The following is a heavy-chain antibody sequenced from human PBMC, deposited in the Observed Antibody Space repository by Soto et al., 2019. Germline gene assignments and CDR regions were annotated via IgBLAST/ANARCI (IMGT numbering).Heavy chain of an antibody. V-gene: IGHV1-18*01. CDR2: LSTYNGNT. CDR3: ARDRPTSSIRARDYYYAMDV. Sequence: QVQLVQSGAEVKKPGASVKVSCKASGYSFITYGISWVRQAPGQGLGWMGWLSTYNGNTNYAQKLQGRITMTTDTSTTTGYMELRSLRSDDTAVYYCARDRPTSSIRARDYYYAMDVWGQGTTVTVSS. J-gene: IGHJ6*02. CDR1: GYSFITYG. D-gene: IGHD6-6*01.